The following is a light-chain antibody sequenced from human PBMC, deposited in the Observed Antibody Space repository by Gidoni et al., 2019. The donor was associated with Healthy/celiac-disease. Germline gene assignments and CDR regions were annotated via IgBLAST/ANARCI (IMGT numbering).Light chain of an antibody. CDR3: QQYYRTPWT. Sequence: DIVMTQSPDSLAVSLGERATINCKSSQSVLYSSNNKNYLAWYQQKPGQPPKLLIYWASTREAGVPDRFSGSGSGTDFTRTISSLQAEDVAVYYCQQYYRTPWTFGQGTKVEIK. CDR1: QSVLYSSNNKNY. CDR2: WAS. J-gene: IGKJ1*01. V-gene: IGKV4-1*01.